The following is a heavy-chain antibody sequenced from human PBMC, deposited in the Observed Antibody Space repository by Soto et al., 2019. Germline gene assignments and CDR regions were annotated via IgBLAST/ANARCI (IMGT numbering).Heavy chain of an antibody. D-gene: IGHD6-13*01. CDR2: ISAYNGNT. V-gene: IGHV1-18*01. J-gene: IGHJ6*03. CDR3: ARDGEQLVTFNQSYYYYYYMDV. Sequence: GSVKVSCKASGYTFTSYGISWVRQAPGQGLEWMGWISAYNGNTNYAQKLQGRVTMTTDTSTSTAYMELRSLRSDDTAVYYCARDGEQLVTFNQSYYYYYYMDVWGKGTTVTVSS. CDR1: GYTFTSYG.